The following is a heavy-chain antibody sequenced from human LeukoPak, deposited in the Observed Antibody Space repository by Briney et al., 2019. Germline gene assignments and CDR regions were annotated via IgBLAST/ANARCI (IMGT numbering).Heavy chain of an antibody. V-gene: IGHV1-2*06. D-gene: IGHD6-25*01. J-gene: IGHJ3*02. CDR3: ARPKAAAPGAFDI. Sequence: ASVKVSCKASGYTFTSYGISWVRQAPGQGLEWMGRINPNSGGTNYAQKFQGRVTMTRDTSISTAYMELSRLRSDDTAVYYCARPKAAAPGAFDIWGQGTMVTVSS. CDR2: INPNSGGT. CDR1: GYTFTSYG.